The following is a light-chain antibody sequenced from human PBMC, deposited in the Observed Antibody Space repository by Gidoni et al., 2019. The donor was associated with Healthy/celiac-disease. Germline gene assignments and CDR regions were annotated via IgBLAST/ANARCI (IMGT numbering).Light chain of an antibody. CDR1: QSISSY. CDR3: QQSYSTPLYT. Sequence: DIQMTQSPSSLSASVGDRVTITCRASQSISSYLNWYQQKPGKAPKLLIYAASSLQSGVPSGFSGSGSGTDFTLTISSLQPEDFATYYCQQSYSTPLYTFGQXTKLEIK. J-gene: IGKJ2*01. CDR2: AAS. V-gene: IGKV1-39*01.